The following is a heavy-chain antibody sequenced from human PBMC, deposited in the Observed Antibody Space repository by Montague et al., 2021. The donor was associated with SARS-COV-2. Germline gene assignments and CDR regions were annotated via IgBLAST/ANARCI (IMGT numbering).Heavy chain of an antibody. V-gene: IGHV4-38-2*01. Sequence: SETLSLTCSIPGYSISTRYYWGWIWQPPGKGLVWIGTIYHSGSTYFNPSLKSRVTISVDTSKNQFSLNLSSVTAADTAVYYCAKVAGSHDTFDIWGRGTMVTVSS. D-gene: IGHD6-19*01. J-gene: IGHJ3*02. CDR1: GYSISTRYY. CDR2: IYHSGST. CDR3: AKVAGSHDTFDI.